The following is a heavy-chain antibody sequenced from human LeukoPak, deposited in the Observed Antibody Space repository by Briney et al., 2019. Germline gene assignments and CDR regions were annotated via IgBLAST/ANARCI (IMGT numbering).Heavy chain of an antibody. CDR3: ARAYYDILTGYRYDDYYYYCGMDV. Sequence: GGSLRLSCAASGFTFSSYAMHWVRQAPGKGLEWVAVVSYDGNNKYYADSVKGRFTISRDNSKNTLYLQMNSLRAEDTAVYYCARAYYDILTGYRYDDYYYYCGMDVWGQGTTVTVSS. CDR2: VSYDGNNK. D-gene: IGHD3-9*01. J-gene: IGHJ6*02. V-gene: IGHV3-30-3*01. CDR1: GFTFSSYA.